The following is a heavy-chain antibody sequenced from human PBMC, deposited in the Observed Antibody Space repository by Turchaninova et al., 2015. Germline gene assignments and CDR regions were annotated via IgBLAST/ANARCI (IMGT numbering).Heavy chain of an antibody. Sequence: QITLKESGPTLVKPTQTLTLTCTFSGFSLSTSGVGVGWIRQPPGKALDWLALIYWDDDKRYNPSLKSRLTITRDTSKNQVVLTMTNVDPVDTATYYCAHRPKPYHFDYWGQGTLVTVSS. CDR2: IYWDDDK. V-gene: IGHV2-5*02. CDR3: AHRPKPYHFDY. CDR1: GFSLSTSGVG. J-gene: IGHJ4*02. D-gene: IGHD2-2*01.